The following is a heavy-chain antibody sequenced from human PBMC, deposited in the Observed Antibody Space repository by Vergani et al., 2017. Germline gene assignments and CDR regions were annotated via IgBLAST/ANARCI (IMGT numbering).Heavy chain of an antibody. CDR2: IYYSGST. J-gene: IGHJ5*02. CDR1: NDSVSNTFYY. CDR3: ARAGDDVWSGYPEGRKDWFDP. D-gene: IGHD3-3*01. Sequence: QVQLQESGPGLVKPSETLSLTCTVSNDSVSNTFYYWGWLRQTPGKGLEWIGSIYYSGSTYYNPSLKRRVTISVDTSKNQFSLKLSSVTAADTAVYYCARAGDDVWSGYPEGRKDWFDPWGQGTLVTVSS. V-gene: IGHV4-39*07.